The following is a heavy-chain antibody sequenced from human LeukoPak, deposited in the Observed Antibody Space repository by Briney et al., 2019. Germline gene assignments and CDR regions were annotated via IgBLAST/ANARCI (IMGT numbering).Heavy chain of an antibody. V-gene: IGHV3-30-3*01. CDR2: ISYDGSNK. J-gene: IGHJ4*02. CDR3: ARDDSSSLYYFDY. CDR1: GFIFSDYV. Sequence: GGSLRLSCAASGFIFSDYVMHWVRQAPGKGLEWVAIISYDGSNKYYADSVKGRFTISRDNSKYTLYLHTNNLRAEDTAVYYCARDDSSSLYYFDYWGQGTLVTVSS. D-gene: IGHD6-13*01.